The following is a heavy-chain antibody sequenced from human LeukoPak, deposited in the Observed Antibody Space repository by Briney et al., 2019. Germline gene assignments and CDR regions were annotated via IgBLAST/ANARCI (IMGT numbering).Heavy chain of an antibody. Sequence: GGSLRLSCAVSGFTFSSYWMTWVRQAPGKGLEWVANINKDGSEIYYGDSVKGRFTISRDNAKNSLYLQMYSLRAEDTAVYYCASDDYGGFDIWGQGTMVTVSS. CDR2: INKDGSEI. D-gene: IGHD4-23*01. CDR3: ASDDYGGFDI. CDR1: GFTFSSYW. J-gene: IGHJ3*02. V-gene: IGHV3-7*01.